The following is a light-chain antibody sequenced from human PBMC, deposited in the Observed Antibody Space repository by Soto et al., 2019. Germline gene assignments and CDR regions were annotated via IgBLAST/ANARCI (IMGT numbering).Light chain of an antibody. Sequence: EIVMTQSPATLSVSPGERVTLSCRASQNIRSDLAWYQQKPGQAPRLLIYGASNRATGIPARFSGSGSGTEFTLTISGLQSEDSAVYYCQQYNTWPRTFGQGTKVDI. CDR3: QQYNTWPRT. CDR1: QNIRSD. V-gene: IGKV3D-15*01. J-gene: IGKJ1*01. CDR2: GAS.